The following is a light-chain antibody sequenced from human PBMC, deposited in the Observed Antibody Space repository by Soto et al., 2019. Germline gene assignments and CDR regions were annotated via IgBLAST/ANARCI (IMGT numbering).Light chain of an antibody. CDR2: LGS. J-gene: IGKJ4*01. Sequence: VMTQSPLSLPVTPGEPASISCRSSQSLLHSKRYNYLDWYLQKPGQSPQLLIYLGSNRASGVPDRFSGSGSGTDFTLEISRVEAEDVGVYYCMQATQTPKHTFGGETKVDIK. V-gene: IGKV2-28*01. CDR1: QSLLHSKRYNY. CDR3: MQATQTPKHT.